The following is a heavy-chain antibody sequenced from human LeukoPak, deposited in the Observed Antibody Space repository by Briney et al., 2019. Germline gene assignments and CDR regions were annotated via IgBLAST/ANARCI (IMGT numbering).Heavy chain of an antibody. Sequence: KPSETLPLTCTVSGGSISNNDYFWGWIRQPPGKGLEWIGSMNYGGSTHDNPSLKSRVTISVDTSKNQVSLKLSSVTAADTAVYYCARRVPGRSGNWFDPWGQGTLVTVSS. CDR3: ARRVPGRSGNWFDP. CDR1: GGSISNNDYF. D-gene: IGHD2-2*01. V-gene: IGHV4-39*01. CDR2: MNYGGST. J-gene: IGHJ5*02.